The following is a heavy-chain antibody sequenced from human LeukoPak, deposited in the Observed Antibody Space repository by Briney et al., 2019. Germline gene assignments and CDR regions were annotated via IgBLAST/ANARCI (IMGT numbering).Heavy chain of an antibody. CDR3: ARAPVATISGYYYYMDV. Sequence: SETLSLTCTVSGGSISSSSYYWGWIRQPPGKGLEWIGYIYYSGSTYYNPSLKSRVTISVDTSKNQFSLKLSSVTAADTAVYYCARAPVATISGYYYYMDVWGKGTTVTVSS. D-gene: IGHD5-12*01. J-gene: IGHJ6*03. CDR1: GGSISSSSYY. CDR2: IYYSGST. V-gene: IGHV4-39*07.